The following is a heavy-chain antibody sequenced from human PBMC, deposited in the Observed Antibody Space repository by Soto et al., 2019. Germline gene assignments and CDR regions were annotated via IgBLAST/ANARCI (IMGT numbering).Heavy chain of an antibody. CDR2: ISYDGSLK. Sequence: QVQLVESGGGVFRPGGSLRLSCAASGFTFDSHTLHWVRQSPAKGLEWLALISYDGSLKSTADSAKGRFTISRDNGRNTLFLEMTSLKSEDTAVYFCARTYSSSWNYLDYWGQGTLVTVTS. CDR3: ARTYSSSWNYLDY. D-gene: IGHD6-13*01. J-gene: IGHJ4*02. V-gene: IGHV3-30*04. CDR1: GFTFDSHT.